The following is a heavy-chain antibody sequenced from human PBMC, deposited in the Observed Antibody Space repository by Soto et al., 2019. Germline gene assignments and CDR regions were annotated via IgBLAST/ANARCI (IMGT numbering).Heavy chain of an antibody. CDR2: IIPIFGTA. V-gene: IGHV1-69*06. D-gene: IGHD6-13*01. Sequence: QVQLVQSGAEVKKPGSSVKVSCKASGGTFSSYAISWVRQAPGQGLEWMGGIIPIFGTANSAQKFQGRVTITADKSTSKAYMELSSLRSEDTAVYYCARDRGRSSWYKGFDYYYGMDVWGQGTTVTVSS. J-gene: IGHJ6*02. CDR1: GGTFSSYA. CDR3: ARDRGRSSWYKGFDYYYGMDV.